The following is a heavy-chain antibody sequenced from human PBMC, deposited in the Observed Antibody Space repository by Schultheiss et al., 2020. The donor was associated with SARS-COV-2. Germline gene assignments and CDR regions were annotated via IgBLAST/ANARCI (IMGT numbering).Heavy chain of an antibody. V-gene: IGHV4-61*01. Sequence: SETLSLTCTVSGGSVSSGSYYWSWIRQPPGKGLGWIGYIYYSGSTNYNPSLKSRVTISLDTSKNQFSLKVKSVTAADTAVYYCARGSLLRYFDFTYYYYGMDVWGQGTTVTVSS. CDR2: IYYSGST. CDR1: GGSVSSGSYY. D-gene: IGHD3-9*01. CDR3: ARGSLLRYFDFTYYYYGMDV. J-gene: IGHJ6*02.